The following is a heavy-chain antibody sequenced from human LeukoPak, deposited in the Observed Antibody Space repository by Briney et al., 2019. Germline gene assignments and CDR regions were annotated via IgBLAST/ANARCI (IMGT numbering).Heavy chain of an antibody. Sequence: SETLSLTCTVSGGSISSYYWSWIRQPPGKGLEWIGYIYYSGSTNYNPSLKSRVTISVDTSKNQFSLKLSSVTAADTAVYYCARGIAVAGSPYYFDYWGQGTLVTVSS. CDR2: IYYSGST. CDR3: ARGIAVAGSPYYFDY. J-gene: IGHJ4*02. CDR1: GGSISSYY. D-gene: IGHD6-19*01. V-gene: IGHV4-59*01.